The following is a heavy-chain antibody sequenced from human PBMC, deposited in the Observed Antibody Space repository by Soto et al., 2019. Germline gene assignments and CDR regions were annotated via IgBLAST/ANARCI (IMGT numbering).Heavy chain of an antibody. J-gene: IGHJ4*02. CDR2: VSYSGST. V-gene: IGHV4-59*04. CDR1: GGSISSYY. Sequence: SETLSLTCTVSGGSISSYYWSWIRQPPGKRLEWIGTVSYSGSTYYNPSLKSRLTISIDTSKNQFSLKLSSVTAADTAVYYCTHSPGVYGNYHFDYWGPGTLVTVSS. CDR3: THSPGVYGNYHFDY. D-gene: IGHD3-22*01.